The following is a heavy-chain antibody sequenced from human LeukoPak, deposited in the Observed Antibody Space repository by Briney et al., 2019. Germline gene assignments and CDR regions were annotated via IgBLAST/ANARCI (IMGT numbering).Heavy chain of an antibody. D-gene: IGHD2-2*01. CDR2: ISGSGGST. J-gene: IGHJ4*02. CDR1: GFTFSSYG. V-gene: IGHV3-23*01. CDR3: SKNRFGCSSTRCYGNEY. Sequence: GGSLRLSCAASGFTFSSYGMSWVRQAPGKGLEWVSAISGSGGSTYYADSVKGRFTISRDNSKNTLYLQMNSLRAEDTAVYYCSKNRFGCSSTRCYGNEYWGQGTLVTVSS.